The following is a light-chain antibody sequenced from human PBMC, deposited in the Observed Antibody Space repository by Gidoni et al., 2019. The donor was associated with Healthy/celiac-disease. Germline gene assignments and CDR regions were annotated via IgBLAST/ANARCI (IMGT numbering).Light chain of an antibody. CDR3: QSYDSSLSGSV. J-gene: IGLJ2*01. Sequence: QSVLTQPPSVSGATGQGVTISCTGSSSNIGAGYDVHWYQQLPGTAPKLLIYGNSHRPSGVPDRFSGSKSGTSASLAITGLHAEDEADYYCQSYDSSLSGSVFGGGTKLTVL. CDR2: GNS. V-gene: IGLV1-40*01. CDR1: SSNIGAGYD.